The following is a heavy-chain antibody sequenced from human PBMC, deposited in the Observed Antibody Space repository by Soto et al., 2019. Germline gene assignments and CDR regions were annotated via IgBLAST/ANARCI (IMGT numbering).Heavy chain of an antibody. J-gene: IGHJ6*02. CDR3: ARMVQNYYDSSGWGMDV. Sequence: PSETLSLTCTVSGGSISSYYWSWIRQPPGKGLEWIGYIYYSGSTNYNPSLKSRVTITVDTSKNQFSLKLSSVTAADTAVYYCARMVQNYYDSSGWGMDVWGQGTTVTVSS. CDR2: IYYSGST. V-gene: IGHV4-59*01. CDR1: GGSISSYY. D-gene: IGHD3-22*01.